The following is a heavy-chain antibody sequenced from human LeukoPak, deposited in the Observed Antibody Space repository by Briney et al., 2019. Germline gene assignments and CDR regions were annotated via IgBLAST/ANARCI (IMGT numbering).Heavy chain of an antibody. CDR3: ARGFLGDAFDI. D-gene: IGHD3-3*01. CDR2: IGTVGDP. J-gene: IGHJ3*02. CDR1: GFTFSRYD. Sequence: GGSLRLSCAASGFTFSRYDMHWVRQATGKGLEWVSAIGTVGDPYYPGAVKGRFTISRENAKNSLYLQMNSLRAGDTAVYYCARGFLGDAFDIWGQGTMVTVSS. V-gene: IGHV3-13*05.